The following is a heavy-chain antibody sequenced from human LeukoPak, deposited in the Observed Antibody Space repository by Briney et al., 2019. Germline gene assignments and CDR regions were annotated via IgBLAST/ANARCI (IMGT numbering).Heavy chain of an antibody. CDR1: GGSIRTYY. D-gene: IGHD3-16*01. CDR3: ARHGGSLGYFDY. Sequence: SETLSLSCSLSGGSIRTYYWSWIRQTPGKGLQWIGYVYDSGTTNYNPSLERRVTISSDASKNVLSLNVRSVTAADTAIYYCARHGGSLGYFDYWGQGTLVTVAS. CDR2: VYDSGTT. V-gene: IGHV4-59*08. J-gene: IGHJ4*02.